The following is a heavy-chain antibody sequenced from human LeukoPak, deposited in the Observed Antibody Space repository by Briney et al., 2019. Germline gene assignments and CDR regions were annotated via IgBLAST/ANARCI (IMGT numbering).Heavy chain of an antibody. Sequence: GGSLRLSCTTSGFTFGDYAMSWVRQAPGKGLEWVSLIRRKAHGGTTEYAASVKGRFSSSRDDSKSIAYLQMNSLKTEDTAVYFCTRVTYYYDNSGYFHFDSWGQGSLVTVSS. CDR3: TRVTYYYDNSGYFHFDS. V-gene: IGHV3-49*04. CDR2: IRRKAHGGTT. D-gene: IGHD3-22*01. J-gene: IGHJ4*02. CDR1: GFTFGDYA.